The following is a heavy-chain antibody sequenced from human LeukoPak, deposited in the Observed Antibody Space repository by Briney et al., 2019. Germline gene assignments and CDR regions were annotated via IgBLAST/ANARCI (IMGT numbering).Heavy chain of an antibody. D-gene: IGHD3-10*01. CDR1: GFTFRSYG. CDR3: AREGSGRFLTHYYWYFDL. CDR2: IWYDGSNK. V-gene: IGHV3-33*01. Sequence: PGGSLRLSCAASGFTFRSYGLHWVRQAPGKGLEWVAVIWYDGSNKFYADSVKGRFTISRDNSKNTLYLQMSSLRAEDTAVYYCAREGSGRFLTHYYWYFDLWGRGTLVTVSS. J-gene: IGHJ2*01.